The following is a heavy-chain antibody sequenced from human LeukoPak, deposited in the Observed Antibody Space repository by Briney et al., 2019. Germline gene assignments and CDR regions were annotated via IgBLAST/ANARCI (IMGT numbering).Heavy chain of an antibody. CDR3: ARSGAGRWFGELLHYFDS. CDR2: IYTSGST. Sequence: SQTLSLTCTVSGGSISSGSYYSSWLRQPAGKGLDWIGGIYTSGSTNYNPSLKSRVTISVDTSKNKFSLKLSAVTSALRSVYYGARSGAGRWFGELLHYFDSWGQGTLVTVSS. V-gene: IGHV4-61*02. J-gene: IGHJ4*02. D-gene: IGHD3-10*01. CDR1: GGSISSGSYY.